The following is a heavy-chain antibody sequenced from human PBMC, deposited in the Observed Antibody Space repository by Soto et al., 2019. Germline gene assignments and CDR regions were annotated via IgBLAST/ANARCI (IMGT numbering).Heavy chain of an antibody. CDR2: ISYTGTT. CDR3: ARQPTVTTTRRFFDS. Sequence: SETLSLTCTVSGSSISDEYHWTWIRQSPAKGQEWIGYISYTGTTYYNPPLKSRVTISGDTSKNQFSLRMASVTAADTAVYYCARQPTVTTTRRFFDSWGQGSLVTVSS. CDR1: GSSISDEYH. D-gene: IGHD4-17*01. J-gene: IGHJ4*02. V-gene: IGHV4-30-4*01.